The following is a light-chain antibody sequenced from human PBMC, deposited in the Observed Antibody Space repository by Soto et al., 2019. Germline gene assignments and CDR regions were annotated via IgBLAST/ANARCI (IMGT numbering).Light chain of an antibody. V-gene: IGLV2-23*01. J-gene: IGLJ3*02. CDR1: SSDVGSYNL. CDR2: AGS. Sequence: QSVLTQPASVSGSPGQSITISCTGTSSDVGSYNLVSWYQQHPGKAPKLMIYAGSKRPSGVSNRFSGSTSGNTASLTISGLKPEDEADYYCQSFDIRDQFYDNSDAWVFGGGTKLTVL. CDR3: QSFDIRDQFYDNSDAWV.